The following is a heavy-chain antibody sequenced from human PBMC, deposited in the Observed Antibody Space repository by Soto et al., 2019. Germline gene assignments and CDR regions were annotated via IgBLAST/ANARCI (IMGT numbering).Heavy chain of an antibody. V-gene: IGHV6-1*01. CDR1: GYSVSSNSAA. CDR2: TYYRSRWYN. D-gene: IGHD1-7*01. J-gene: IGHJ6*03. CDR3: AGTSSLQWYYMDV. Sequence: PSQTLSFTCVISGYSVSSNSAAWNWIRQSPSRGLEWLGRTYYRSRWYNDDAVSVRRRITVNADTSKNQFSLHLNSVTPEDTAVYYCAGTSSLQWYYMDVWDKGTTVTVSS.